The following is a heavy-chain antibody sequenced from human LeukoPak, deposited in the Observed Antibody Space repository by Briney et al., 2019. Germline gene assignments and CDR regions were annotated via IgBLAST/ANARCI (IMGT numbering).Heavy chain of an antibody. CDR1: GFTFSSYA. Sequence: GGSLRLSCAASGFTFSSYAMSWVRQAPGKGLEWVSAISGSGGSTYYADSVKGRFTISRDNFKNTLYLQMNSLRAEDAAVYYCAKVKYSSGWYAGYYFDYWGQETLVTVSS. CDR3: AKVKYSSGWYAGYYFDY. V-gene: IGHV3-23*01. CDR2: ISGSGGST. J-gene: IGHJ4*02. D-gene: IGHD6-19*01.